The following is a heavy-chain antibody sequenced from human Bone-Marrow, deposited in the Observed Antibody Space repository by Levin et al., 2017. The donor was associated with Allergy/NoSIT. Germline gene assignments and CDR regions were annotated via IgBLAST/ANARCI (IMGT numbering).Heavy chain of an antibody. CDR3: ARDLKAAAENGYYYYGMDV. CDR1: GGSISSYY. CDR2: IYTSGST. D-gene: IGHD6-13*01. V-gene: IGHV4-4*07. Sequence: PSETLSLTCTVSGGSISSYYWSWIRQPAGKGLEWIGRIYTSGSTNYNPSLKSRVTMSVDTSKNQFSLKLSSVTAADTAVYYCARDLKAAAENGYYYYGMDVWGQGTTVTVSS. J-gene: IGHJ6*02.